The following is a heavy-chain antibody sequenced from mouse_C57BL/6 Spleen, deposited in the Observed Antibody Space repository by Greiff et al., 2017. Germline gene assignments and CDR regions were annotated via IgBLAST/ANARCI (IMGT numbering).Heavy chain of an antibody. D-gene: IGHD2-3*01. J-gene: IGHJ3*01. V-gene: IGHV14-2*01. Sequence: EVKLMESGAELVKPGASVKLSCTASGFNIKDYYMHWVKQRTEQGLEWIGRIDPEDGETKYAPKFQGKATITADTSSNTAYLQLSSLTSEDTAVYYCASPYDGYYVPFAYWGQGTLVTVSA. CDR1: GFNIKDYY. CDR2: IDPEDGET. CDR3: ASPYDGYYVPFAY.